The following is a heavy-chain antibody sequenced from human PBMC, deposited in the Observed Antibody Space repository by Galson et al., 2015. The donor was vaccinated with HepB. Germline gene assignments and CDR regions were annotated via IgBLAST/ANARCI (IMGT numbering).Heavy chain of an antibody. D-gene: IGHD3-22*01. CDR2: INPSGGST. Sequence: SVKVSCKASGSTFTSYYMHWVRQAPGQGLEWMGIINPSGGSTSYAQKFQGRVTMTRDTSTSTVYMELSSLRSEDTAVYYCARDHGYYDSSGYSNYFDYWGQGTLVTVSS. J-gene: IGHJ4*02. CDR1: GSTFTSYY. CDR3: ARDHGYYDSSGYSNYFDY. V-gene: IGHV1-46*03.